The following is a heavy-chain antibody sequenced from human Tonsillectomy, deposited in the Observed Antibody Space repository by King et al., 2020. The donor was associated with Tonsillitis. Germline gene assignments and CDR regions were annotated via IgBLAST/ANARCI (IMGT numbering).Heavy chain of an antibody. CDR1: GFTFSSYA. J-gene: IGHJ3*02. D-gene: IGHD4-23*01. Sequence: DVQLVESGGGLVQPGGSLRLSCAASGFTFSSYAMTWVRQAPGKGLDWVSSISGSGNFTYCADSVKGRFTISRDNSKNTLYLQMNSLRAEDTAVYYCAKGPPTTGATVGAFDIWGQGTMVTVSS. CDR2: ISGSGNFT. V-gene: IGHV3-23*04. CDR3: AKGPPTTGATVGAFDI.